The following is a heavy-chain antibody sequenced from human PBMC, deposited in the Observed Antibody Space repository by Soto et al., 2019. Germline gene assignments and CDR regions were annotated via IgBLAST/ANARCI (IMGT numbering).Heavy chain of an antibody. Sequence: QVQLQEAGPGLVKPSETLSLTCTVSGGSISSYYWSWIRQPPGKGLEWIGYIYYSGSTNYNPSLKGRGTLSVDTSTNQFSLKLSSVPAADTAVYYFARRWGAALDFWGQGTLVTVSS. CDR2: IYYSGST. J-gene: IGHJ4*02. D-gene: IGHD1-26*01. CDR3: ARRWGAALDF. CDR1: GGSISSYY. V-gene: IGHV4-59*08.